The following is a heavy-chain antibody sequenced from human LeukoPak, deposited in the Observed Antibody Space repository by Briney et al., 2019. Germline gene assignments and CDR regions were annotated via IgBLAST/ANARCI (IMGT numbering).Heavy chain of an antibody. V-gene: IGHV3-23*01. Sequence: GGSLRLSCAASGFTFSTYAMNWVRQAPGKGLEWVSSVTSGGDTYYADSVKGRFTISRDNSKNTLYLQMNSLRAEDTAVYYCAELTGGDYWGQGTLVTVSS. CDR3: AELTGGDY. CDR2: VTSGGDT. CDR1: GFTFSTYA. D-gene: IGHD1-26*01. J-gene: IGHJ4*02.